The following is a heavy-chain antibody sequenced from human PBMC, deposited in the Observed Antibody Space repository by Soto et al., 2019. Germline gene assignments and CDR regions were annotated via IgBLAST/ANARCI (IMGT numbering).Heavy chain of an antibody. J-gene: IGHJ4*02. CDR2: ISSGGTTT. Sequence: EVQLVESGGGLVQPGGSLRLSCAASGFTFGSHWMHWVRQAPGKGLVYVSRISSGGTTTNYAESVKGRFTISRDNARNTLYLQMNSLRVEDTAVYDWARFGTSYDTSGFLYWGQGTPVTVSS. CDR3: ARFGTSYDTSGFLY. D-gene: IGHD3-22*01. V-gene: IGHV3-74*01. CDR1: GFTFGSHW.